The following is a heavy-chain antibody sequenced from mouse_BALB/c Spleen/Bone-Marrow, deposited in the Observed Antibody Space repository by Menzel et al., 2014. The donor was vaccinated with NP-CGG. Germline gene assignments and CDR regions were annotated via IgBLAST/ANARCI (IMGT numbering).Heavy chain of an antibody. CDR3: ARGGKFAAMGC. Sequence: QVQLQQSGPELVKPGTSVKMSCKASGYTFTDYVIIWVKQRTGQGLEWIGEIYPGSGSTSYNEKFKDKATLTADKSSNTTYMQLSSLTSEGSAVYFCARGGKFAAMGCWGEGTSVTVSS. V-gene: IGHV1-77*01. CDR2: IYPGSGST. D-gene: IGHD1-1*02. J-gene: IGHJ4*01. CDR1: GYTFTDYV.